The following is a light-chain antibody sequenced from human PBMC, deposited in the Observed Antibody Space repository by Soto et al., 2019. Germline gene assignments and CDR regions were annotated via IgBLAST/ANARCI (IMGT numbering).Light chain of an antibody. CDR2: KAS. V-gene: IGKV1-5*03. Sequence: DIQMTQSPSTLSASVGDRVTITCRASQRISSWLAWYQQKPGKAPKLLIYKASSLESVVPSRFSGSGSGTEFTLTISSLQPDDFATYYCQQYNSYWTFGQGTKVEIK. CDR1: QRISSW. CDR3: QQYNSYWT. J-gene: IGKJ1*01.